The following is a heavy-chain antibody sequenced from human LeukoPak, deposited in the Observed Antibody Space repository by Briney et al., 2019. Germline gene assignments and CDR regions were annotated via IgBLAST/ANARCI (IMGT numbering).Heavy chain of an antibody. CDR2: IYPGDSDT. J-gene: IGHJ6*03. V-gene: IGHV5-51*01. Sequence: GESLKISCKGSGYTFTAYWIGWVRQMPGKGLEWMGIIYPGDSDTRYSPSFQGQVTIAADKSISTAYLQWSSLKASDTAIYYCARHRRLVPATPYNYYRDVWAKGTTVTV. CDR1: GYTFTAYW. D-gene: IGHD2-2*01. CDR3: ARHRRLVPATPYNYYRDV.